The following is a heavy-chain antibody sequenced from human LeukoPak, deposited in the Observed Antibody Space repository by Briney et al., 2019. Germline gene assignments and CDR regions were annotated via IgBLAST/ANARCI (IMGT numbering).Heavy chain of an antibody. CDR1: GGSISSGSYY. CDR2: IYTSGST. J-gene: IGHJ4*02. Sequence: PSETLSLTCTVSGGSISSGSYYWSWIRQPAGKGLEWIGRIYTSGSTNYNPSLKCRVTISVDTSKNQFSLKLSSVTAADTAVYYCARGSSSWYDRRVGYFDYWGQGTLVTVSS. D-gene: IGHD6-13*01. V-gene: IGHV4-61*02. CDR3: ARGSSSWYDRRVGYFDY.